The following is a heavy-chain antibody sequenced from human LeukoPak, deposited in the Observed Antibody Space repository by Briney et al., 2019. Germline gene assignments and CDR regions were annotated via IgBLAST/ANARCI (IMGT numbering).Heavy chain of an antibody. D-gene: IGHD3-3*01. J-gene: IGHJ4*02. CDR1: GGSFSGYY. CDR3: ARGPYYDFWSGYYTL. V-gene: IGHV4-34*01. Sequence: SETLSLTCAVYGGSFSGYYWSWIRQPPGKGLEWIGEINHSGSTNYNPSLKSRVTISVDTSKNQFSLKLSSVTAADTAVYYCARGPYYDFWSGYYTLWGQGTLVTVSS. CDR2: INHSGST.